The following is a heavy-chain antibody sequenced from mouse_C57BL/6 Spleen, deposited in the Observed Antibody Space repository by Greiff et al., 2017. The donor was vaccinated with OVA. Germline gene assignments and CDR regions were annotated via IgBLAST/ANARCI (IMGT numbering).Heavy chain of an antibody. CDR3: ARRGYDYEDY. Sequence: VQLQQSGPELVKPGASVKISCKASGYAFSSSWMHWVKQRPGKGLEWIGRIYPGDGDTNYNGKFKGKATLTADKSSSTACMQLSSLTSEDSAVYFCARRGYDYEDYWGQGTTLTVSS. CDR2: IYPGDGDT. J-gene: IGHJ2*01. D-gene: IGHD2-4*01. CDR1: GYAFSSSW. V-gene: IGHV1-82*01.